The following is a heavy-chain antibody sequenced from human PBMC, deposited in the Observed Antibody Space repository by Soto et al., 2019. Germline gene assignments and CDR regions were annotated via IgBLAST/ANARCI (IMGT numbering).Heavy chain of an antibody. Sequence: EVQLLESGGGLVQTGGSLRLSCAASGFTFSSYAMSWVRQAPGKGLEWVSAISGSGGSTYYADSVKGRFTISRDNSKNTLYLQMNSLRAEDTAVYYCAKAGGKAVAPAVRGGQGTLVTVSS. CDR2: ISGSGGST. V-gene: IGHV3-23*01. J-gene: IGHJ4*02. CDR1: GFTFSSYA. D-gene: IGHD6-19*01. CDR3: AKAGGKAVAPAVR.